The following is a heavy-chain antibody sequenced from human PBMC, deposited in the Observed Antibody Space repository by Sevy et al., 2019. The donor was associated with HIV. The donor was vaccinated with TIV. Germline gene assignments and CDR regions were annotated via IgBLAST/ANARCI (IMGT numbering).Heavy chain of an antibody. CDR3: AKEGYYYDSRGHDWFDP. J-gene: IGHJ5*02. CDR1: GFTLSNYG. V-gene: IGHV3-30*02. Sequence: GGSLRLSCAASGFTLSNYGMHWVRQAPGKGLEWVAVIWYDGSNKYYADSVKGRFIISRDNSKNTLYLQMNSLRVEDTATYYCAKEGYYYDSRGHDWFDPWGQGTLVTVSS. CDR2: IWYDGSNK. D-gene: IGHD3-22*01.